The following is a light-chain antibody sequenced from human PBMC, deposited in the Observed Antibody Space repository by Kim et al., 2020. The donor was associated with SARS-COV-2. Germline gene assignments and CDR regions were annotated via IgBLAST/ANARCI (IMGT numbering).Light chain of an antibody. CDR1: QSVSSNS. CDR2: GAS. V-gene: IGKV3-20*01. J-gene: IGKJ4*01. CDR3: QQYGSLPLT. Sequence: PPGERAALSCRASQSVSSNSLAWYQQKPGQAPRLLIYGASSRATGIPDRFSGSGSGTDFTLSISRLEPEDFAVYHCQQYGSLPLTFGGGTKVDIK.